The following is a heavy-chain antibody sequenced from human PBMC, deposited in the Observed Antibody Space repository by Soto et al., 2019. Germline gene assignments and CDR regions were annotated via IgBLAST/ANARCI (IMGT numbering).Heavy chain of an antibody. V-gene: IGHV3-7*03. CDR1: GFTFSTDW. CDR2: IKQDGSEK. CDR3: ARVGSSSSYNWFDP. J-gene: IGHJ5*02. Sequence: EVQLVESGGGLVQPGGSLRLSCAASGFTFSTDWMSWVRQAPGRGLEWVANIKQDGSEKYYVDSVKGRFTISRDNAKSSLFLQMNSLRAEDTAVYYCARVGSSSSYNWFDPWGQGTLVTVSS. D-gene: IGHD6-13*01.